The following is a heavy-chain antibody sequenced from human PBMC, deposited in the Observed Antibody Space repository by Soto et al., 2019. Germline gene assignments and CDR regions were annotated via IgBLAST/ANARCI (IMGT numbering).Heavy chain of an antibody. CDR1: GYTFTSYG. J-gene: IGHJ3*02. CDR2: ISAYNGNT. V-gene: IGHV1-18*01. CDR3: ARGSLQWLSFPHRYDAFDI. Sequence: ASVKVSCKASGYTFTSYGISWVRQAPGQGLEWMGWISAYNGNTNYAQKLQGRVTMTTNTSTSTAYMELRSLRSDDTAVYYCARGSLQWLSFPHRYDAFDIWGQGTMVTVS. D-gene: IGHD6-19*01.